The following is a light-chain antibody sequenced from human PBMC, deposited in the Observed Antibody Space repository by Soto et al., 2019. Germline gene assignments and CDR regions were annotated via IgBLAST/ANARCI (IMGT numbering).Light chain of an antibody. CDR1: QSVTTY. CDR2: DAS. V-gene: IGKV3-11*01. Sequence: EIVLTQSPATLSLSPGERATLSCRASQSVTTYLAWYQQKPGQAPRLLIYDASSRVTGIPARFSGSGSGTDFTLTISSLEPEDFAFYYCLQRSNWPPLLSFGGGTKVEIK. J-gene: IGKJ4*01. CDR3: LQRSNWPPLLS.